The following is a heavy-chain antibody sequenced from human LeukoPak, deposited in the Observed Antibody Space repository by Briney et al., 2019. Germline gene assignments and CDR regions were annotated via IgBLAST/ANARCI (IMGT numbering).Heavy chain of an antibody. V-gene: IGHV3-30*02. D-gene: IGHD6-6*01. Sequence: GGSLRLSCAASGFTFSSYGMHWVRQAPGKGLEWVAFIRYDGSNKYYADSVKGRFTISRDNSKNTLYLQMNSLRAEDTAVYYCAKGPFGYSSSDPDYFYMDVWGKGTTVTVSS. CDR2: IRYDGSNK. CDR3: AKGPFGYSSSDPDYFYMDV. CDR1: GFTFSSYG. J-gene: IGHJ6*03.